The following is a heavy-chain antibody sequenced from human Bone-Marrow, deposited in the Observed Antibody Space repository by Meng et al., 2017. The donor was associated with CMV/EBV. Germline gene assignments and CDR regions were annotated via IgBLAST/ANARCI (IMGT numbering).Heavy chain of an antibody. CDR1: GFTFSGYG. Sequence: GESLKISCAASGFTFSGYGMHWVRQAPGKGLEWVAVIWYDGSNKYYADSVKGRFTISRDNSKNTLYLQMNNLRAEDTAVYYCARENWFGELSPDAFAIWGQGPRVT. CDR3: ARENWFGELSPDAFAI. CDR2: IWYDGSNK. V-gene: IGHV3-33*01. J-gene: IGHJ3*02. D-gene: IGHD3-10*01.